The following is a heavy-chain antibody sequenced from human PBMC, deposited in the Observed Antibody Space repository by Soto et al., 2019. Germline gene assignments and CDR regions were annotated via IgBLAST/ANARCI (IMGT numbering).Heavy chain of an antibody. D-gene: IGHD2-15*01. J-gene: IGHJ3*02. CDR1: GFTVSSNY. CDR2: IYSGGST. CDR3: ARDRSGYCSGGSSYLGRSDAFDI. Sequence: EVQLVEIGGGLIQPGGSLRLSCAASGFTVSSNYMSWVRQAPGKGLEWVSVIYSGGSTYYADSVKGRFTISRDNSKNTLYLQMNSLRAEDTAVYYCARDRSGYCSGGSSYLGRSDAFDIWGQGTMVTVSS. V-gene: IGHV3-53*02.